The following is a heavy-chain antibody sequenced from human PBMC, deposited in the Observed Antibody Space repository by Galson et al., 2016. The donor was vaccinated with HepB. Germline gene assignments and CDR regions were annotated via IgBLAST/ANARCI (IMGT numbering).Heavy chain of an antibody. CDR1: GGSFSGYY. CDR2: INYSGST. Sequence: SETLSLTCAIYGGSFSGYYWSWLRQPPGKGPEWIGEINYSGSTNYNPSLKSRVTISLDTSKNQLSLKVNSVTAADTAVYYCARDSEAVDGTWFDYWGQGTLVTVSS. V-gene: IGHV4-34*01. D-gene: IGHD6-19*01. J-gene: IGHJ4*02. CDR3: ARDSEAVDGTWFDY.